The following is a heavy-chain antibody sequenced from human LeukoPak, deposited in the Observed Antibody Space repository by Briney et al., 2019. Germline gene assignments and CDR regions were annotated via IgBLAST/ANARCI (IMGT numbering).Heavy chain of an antibody. Sequence: SETLSLTCTVSGGSDSSYYWSWIRQPPGKGLEWIGYIYYSGSTNYNPSLKSRVTISVDTSKNQFSLKLSSVTAADTAVYYCARGVLRPKYAFDIWGQGTMVTVSS. J-gene: IGHJ3*02. CDR1: GGSDSSYY. CDR3: ARGVLRPKYAFDI. V-gene: IGHV4-59*02. CDR2: IYYSGST. D-gene: IGHD3-3*01.